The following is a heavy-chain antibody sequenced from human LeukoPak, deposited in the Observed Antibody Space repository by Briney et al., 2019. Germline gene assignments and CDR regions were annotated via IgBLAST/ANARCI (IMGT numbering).Heavy chain of an antibody. Sequence: PSETLSLTCTVSGGSISSGGYYWSWIRQPPGKGLEWIGYIYYSGSTYYNPSLKSRVTISVDTSKNQFSLKLSSVTAADTAVYYCARDLVFDGGPDYWGQGTLVTVSS. J-gene: IGHJ4*02. V-gene: IGHV4-30-4*08. CDR3: ARDLVFDGGPDY. D-gene: IGHD4-23*01. CDR1: GGSISSGGYY. CDR2: IYYSGST.